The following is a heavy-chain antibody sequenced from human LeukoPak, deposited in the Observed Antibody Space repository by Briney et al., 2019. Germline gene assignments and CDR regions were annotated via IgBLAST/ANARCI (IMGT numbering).Heavy chain of an antibody. V-gene: IGHV1-46*01. Sequence: GASVKVSCKASGYTFTSYYMHWVRQAPGQGLEWMGIMNPSGASTTNAQNSQGTVTATRDTSTSTVYMELSSLTSEDTAVYYCARGSSYSNPPDYWGQGTLVTVSS. CDR3: ARGSSYSNPPDY. D-gene: IGHD4-11*01. CDR2: MNPSGAST. CDR1: GYTFTSYY. J-gene: IGHJ4*02.